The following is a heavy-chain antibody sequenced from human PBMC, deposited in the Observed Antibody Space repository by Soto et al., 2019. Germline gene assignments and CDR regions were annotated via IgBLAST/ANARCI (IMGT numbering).Heavy chain of an antibody. D-gene: IGHD6-19*01. Sequence: EVQLVESGGDLVQPGGSLRLSCAASGFTFTSYWMHWVRQAPGKGLVWVSRINSDGSTTNYADSVKGRFTISRDNAKNTLYLKMTGRRPDDTAVYYCPRNQRAGNTHGGQGPLVTVS. CDR3: PRNQRAGNTH. CDR1: GFTFTSYW. J-gene: IGHJ4*02. CDR2: INSDGSTT. V-gene: IGHV3-74*01.